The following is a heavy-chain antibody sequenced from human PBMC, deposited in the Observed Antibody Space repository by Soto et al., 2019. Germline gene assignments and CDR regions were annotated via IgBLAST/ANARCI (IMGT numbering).Heavy chain of an antibody. J-gene: IGHJ5*02. D-gene: IGHD4-17*01. CDR1: GFTFSSYA. Sequence: QVQLVESGGGVVQPGRSLRLSCAASGFTFSSYAMHWVSQAPGKGLEWVAVISYDGSNKYYADSVKGRFTISRDNSKNTRLRQMNSLRAEDTAVYYCARSVTTGENLFGPWGKGTLVTVSS. V-gene: IGHV3-30-3*01. CDR2: ISYDGSNK. CDR3: ARSVTTGENLFGP.